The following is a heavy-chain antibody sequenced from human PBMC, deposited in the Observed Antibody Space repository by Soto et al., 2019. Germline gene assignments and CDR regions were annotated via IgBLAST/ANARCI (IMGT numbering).Heavy chain of an antibody. J-gene: IGHJ6*02. CDR1: GFTFITYA. V-gene: IGHV3-23*01. CDR2: ISGSEGST. Sequence: GWSLRLACASSGFTFITYAMSWVRQAPGKGLEWVSAISGSEGSTYYADSVKGRFTISRDNSKNTLYLQMNSLRAEDTAVYYSARVSMDVWGQGTTVTVSS. CDR3: ARVSMDV.